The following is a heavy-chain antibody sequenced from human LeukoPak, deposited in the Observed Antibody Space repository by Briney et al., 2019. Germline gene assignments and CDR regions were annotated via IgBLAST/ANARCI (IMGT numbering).Heavy chain of an antibody. CDR1: GFTFSSYS. Sequence: PGGSLRLSCAASGFTFSSYSMNWVRQAPGKGLEWVSSISSSSSYIYYADSVKGRFTISRDNAKNSLYLQMNSLRAEDTAVYYCARDLSIAVAGNDYWGQGTLVTVSS. CDR3: ARDLSIAVAGNDY. CDR2: ISSSSSYI. D-gene: IGHD6-19*01. V-gene: IGHV3-21*01. J-gene: IGHJ4*02.